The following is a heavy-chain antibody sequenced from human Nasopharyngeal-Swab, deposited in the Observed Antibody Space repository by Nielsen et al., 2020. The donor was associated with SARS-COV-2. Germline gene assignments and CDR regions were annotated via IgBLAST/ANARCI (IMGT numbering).Heavy chain of an antibody. D-gene: IGHD2-2*02. CDR3: ARVLGYCSSTSCYKSSGYFDY. CDR2: IYPGDSDT. J-gene: IGHJ4*02. CDR1: GYSFTSYW. Sequence: KVSCRGSGYSFTSYWIGWVRQMPGKGLEWRGIIYPGDSDTRYSPSFQGQVTISADKSISTAYLQWSSLKASDTAMYYCARVLGYCSSTSCYKSSGYFDYWGQGTLVTVSS. V-gene: IGHV5-51*01.